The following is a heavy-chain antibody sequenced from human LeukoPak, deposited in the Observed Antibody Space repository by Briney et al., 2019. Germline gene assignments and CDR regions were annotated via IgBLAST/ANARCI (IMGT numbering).Heavy chain of an antibody. CDR1: GFTFSSYS. D-gene: IGHD6-13*01. Sequence: GGSLRLSCAASGFTFSSYSMNWVRQAPGKGLEWVSSISSSSSYIYYADSVKGRFTISRDNAKNSLYLQMNSLRAEDTAVYYCARGGSSIPLFDLWGQGTLVTVSS. CDR3: ARGGSSIPLFDL. J-gene: IGHJ4*02. CDR2: ISSSSSYI. V-gene: IGHV3-21*01.